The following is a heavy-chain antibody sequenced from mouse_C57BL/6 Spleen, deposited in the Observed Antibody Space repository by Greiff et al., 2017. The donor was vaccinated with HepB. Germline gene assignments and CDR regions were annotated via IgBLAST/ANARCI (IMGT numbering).Heavy chain of an antibody. Sequence: EVMLVESEGGLVQPGSSMKLSCTASGFTFSDYYMAWVRQVPEKGLEWVANINYDGSSTYYLDSLKSRFIISRDNAKNILYLQMSSLKSEDTATYYCARVGDGYYYFDYWGQGTTLTVSS. J-gene: IGHJ2*01. V-gene: IGHV5-16*01. CDR2: INYDGSST. D-gene: IGHD2-3*01. CDR1: GFTFSDYY. CDR3: ARVGDGYYYFDY.